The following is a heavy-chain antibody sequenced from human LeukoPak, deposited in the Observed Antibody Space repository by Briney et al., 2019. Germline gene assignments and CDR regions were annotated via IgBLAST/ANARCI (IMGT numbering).Heavy chain of an antibody. Sequence: PGGSLRLSCAASGFTFSSYGMHWVRQAPGKGLEWVAVISYDGSNKYYADSVKGRFTISRDNSKNTLYLQMNSLRAEDTAVYYCANSPAMIVVDGGLDYWGQGTLVTVSS. J-gene: IGHJ4*02. CDR2: ISYDGSNK. D-gene: IGHD3-22*01. CDR3: ANSPAMIVVDGGLDY. V-gene: IGHV3-30*18. CDR1: GFTFSSYG.